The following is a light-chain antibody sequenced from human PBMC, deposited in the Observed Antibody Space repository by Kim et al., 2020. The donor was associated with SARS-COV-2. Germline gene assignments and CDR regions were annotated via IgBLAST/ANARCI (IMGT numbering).Light chain of an antibody. CDR3: SSYTSSSTLM. CDR1: SSDVGGYNY. Sequence: QSALTQPASVSGSPGQSITISCTGTSSDVGGYNYVSWYQQHPGKAPKLMIYDVSNRPSGVSNRFSGSKSGNTASLTISGLQPEDEADYYCSSYTSSSTLMFGGGTQLTVL. V-gene: IGLV2-14*03. J-gene: IGLJ3*02. CDR2: DVS.